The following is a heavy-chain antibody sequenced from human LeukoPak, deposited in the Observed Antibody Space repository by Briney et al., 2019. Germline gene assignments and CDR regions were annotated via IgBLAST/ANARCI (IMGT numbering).Heavy chain of an antibody. CDR3: ARRQRSWFDP. Sequence: PSETLSLTCTVSGGSISSYYWSWIRQPPGKGLEWIGYIYYSVSTNYNPSLKSRVTISVDTSKNQFSLKLSSVTAADTAVYYCARRQRSWFDPWGQGTLVTVSS. V-gene: IGHV4-59*08. CDR1: GGSISSYY. D-gene: IGHD5-18*01. CDR2: IYYSVST. J-gene: IGHJ5*02.